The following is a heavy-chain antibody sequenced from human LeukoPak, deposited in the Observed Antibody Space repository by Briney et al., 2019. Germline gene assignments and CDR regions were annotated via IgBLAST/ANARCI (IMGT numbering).Heavy chain of an antibody. CDR3: ARDGSSGWSHDY. V-gene: IGHV3-23*01. D-gene: IGHD6-19*01. CDR2: ISGSGGST. Sequence: GGSLRLSCAASGFTFSSYAMSWVRQAPGKGLEWVSAISGSGGSTYYADSVKGRFTISRDNSKNTLYLQMNSLRAEDTAVYYCARDGSSGWSHDYWGQGTLVTVSS. J-gene: IGHJ4*02. CDR1: GFTFSSYA.